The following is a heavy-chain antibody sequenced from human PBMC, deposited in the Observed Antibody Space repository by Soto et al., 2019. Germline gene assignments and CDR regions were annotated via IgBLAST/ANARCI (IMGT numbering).Heavy chain of an antibody. D-gene: IGHD2-2*01. CDR1: SASIYTYY. CDR3: AGYCSSSICPEDHHFALEV. J-gene: IGHJ6*02. V-gene: IGHV4-59*01. Sequence: SETLSLTCSVSSASIYTYYWNWSRHSPWRGLEWIGHISDQGSNNINPSLESRATIPFDTSKKPVSRKLSSVSAADTDRYCRAGYCSSSICPEDHHFALEVWGQGTTVTVSS. CDR2: ISDQGSN.